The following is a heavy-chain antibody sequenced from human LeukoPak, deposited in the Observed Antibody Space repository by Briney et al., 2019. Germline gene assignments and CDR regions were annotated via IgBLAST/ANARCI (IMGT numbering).Heavy chain of an antibody. CDR1: GFIFSDAW. CDR3: TTDGAYNWNDVAWFDP. Sequence: KAGGSLRLSCAASGFIFSDAWMSWVRQAPGKGLEWVGRIKSKTDGGTTDYAAPVKGRFTISRDDSKNTLYLQMNSLKTEDTAVYYCTTDGAYNWNDVAWFDPWGQGTLVTVSS. V-gene: IGHV3-15*01. CDR2: IKSKTDGGTT. D-gene: IGHD1-1*01. J-gene: IGHJ5*02.